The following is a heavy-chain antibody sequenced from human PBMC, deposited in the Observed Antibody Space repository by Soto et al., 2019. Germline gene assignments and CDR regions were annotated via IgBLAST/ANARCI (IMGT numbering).Heavy chain of an antibody. J-gene: IGHJ6*02. Sequence: LSLPCAASGFTFSSYGMHWVRQAPGKGLEWVAVISYDGSNKYYADSVKGRFTISRDNSKNTLYLQMNSLRAEDTAVYYCAKDNYDILTGFSLYGMDVWGQGTTVTVSS. CDR2: ISYDGSNK. D-gene: IGHD3-9*01. CDR1: GFTFSSYG. V-gene: IGHV3-30*18. CDR3: AKDNYDILTGFSLYGMDV.